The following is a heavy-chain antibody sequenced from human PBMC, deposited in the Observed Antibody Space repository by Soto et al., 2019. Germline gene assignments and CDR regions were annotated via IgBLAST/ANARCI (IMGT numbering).Heavy chain of an antibody. J-gene: IGHJ6*02. CDR1: GFTVSSNY. D-gene: IGHD5-12*01. Sequence: GGSLRLSCAASGFTVSSNYMSWVRQAPGKGLEWVSVIYSGGSTYYADSVKGRFTISRDNSKNTLYLQMKSLRAEDTALFYCARGMSSGYDFYYYYGMDVWGQGTTVTVSS. CDR3: ARGMSSGYDFYYYYGMDV. CDR2: IYSGGST. V-gene: IGHV3-53*05.